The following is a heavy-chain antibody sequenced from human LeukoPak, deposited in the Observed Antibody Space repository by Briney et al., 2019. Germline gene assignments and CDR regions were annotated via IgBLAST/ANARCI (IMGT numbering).Heavy chain of an antibody. V-gene: IGHV3-53*01. D-gene: IGHD5-18*01. J-gene: IGHJ3*02. CDR2: IYSGGST. CDR1: GFTVSSNY. Sequence: GGYLRLSCAASGFTVSSNYMSWVRQAPGKGLEWVSVIYSGGSTYYADSVKGRFTISRDNSKNTLYLQMNSLRAEDTAVYYCARAQWIQLGDDAFDIWGQGTMVTVSS. CDR3: ARAQWIQLGDDAFDI.